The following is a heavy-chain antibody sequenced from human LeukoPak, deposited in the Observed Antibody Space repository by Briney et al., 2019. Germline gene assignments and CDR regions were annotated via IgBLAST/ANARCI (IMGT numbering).Heavy chain of an antibody. D-gene: IGHD5-18*01. V-gene: IGHV1-18*01. CDR3: ARVPYNYDYWDFDY. CDR1: GYTFTSYG. Sequence: GASVKVSCKASGYTFTSYGISWVRQAPGQGLEWMGWVSAYNGNTNYAQKLQGRVTMTTDTSTSTAYMELRSLRSDDTAVYYCARVPYNYDYWDFDYWGQGTLVTVSS. CDR2: VSAYNGNT. J-gene: IGHJ4*02.